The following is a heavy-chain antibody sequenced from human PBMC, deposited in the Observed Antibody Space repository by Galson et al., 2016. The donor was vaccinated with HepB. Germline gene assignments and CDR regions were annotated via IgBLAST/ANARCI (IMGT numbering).Heavy chain of an antibody. CDR1: GGTFSSYA. V-gene: IGHV1-69*13. D-gene: IGHD4-17*01. CDR3: DRVRGDYNTHFYYGMDV. J-gene: IGHJ6*02. CDR2: IINLYGTA. Sequence: SVKVSCKASGGTFSSYAISWVRQAPGQGLEWMGVIINLYGTANYALKFQGRVTITADESTSTAHIEVSSLRYEDTAVYYCDRVRGDYNTHFYYGMDVWGQGTSVTVS.